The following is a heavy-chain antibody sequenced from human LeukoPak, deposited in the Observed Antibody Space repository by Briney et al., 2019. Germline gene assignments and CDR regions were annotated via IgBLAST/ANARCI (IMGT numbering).Heavy chain of an antibody. J-gene: IGHJ5*02. V-gene: IGHV3-74*01. CDR2: INSDGSST. D-gene: IGHD6-13*01. CDR3: ARGGSSSWNNWFDP. Sequence: PGGSLRLSCAASGFTFSSYWMHWVRQAPGKGLVWVSRINSDGSSTSYADSVKGRFTISRDNAKNTLYLQMNSLRAEDRAVYYCARGGSSSWNNWFDPWGQGTLVTVSS. CDR1: GFTFSSYW.